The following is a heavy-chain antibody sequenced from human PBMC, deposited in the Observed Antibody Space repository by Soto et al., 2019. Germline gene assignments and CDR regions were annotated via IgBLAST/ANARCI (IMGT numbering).Heavy chain of an antibody. CDR3: AGVRGPYCGGECYPPTPNWCDP. D-gene: IGHD2-21*01. V-gene: IGHV4-30-2*01. Sequence: QLQLQESGSGLVKPSQTLSLTCAVSGGSISSGGYSWSWIRQPPGKGLEWIGYIYHSGSTYYNPALESPVTISGDRSKNQFSLKLSSVTAADSAVYYCAGVRGPYCGGECYPPTPNWCDPGGQGTLVTVSS. J-gene: IGHJ5*02. CDR1: GGSISSGGYS. CDR2: IYHSGST.